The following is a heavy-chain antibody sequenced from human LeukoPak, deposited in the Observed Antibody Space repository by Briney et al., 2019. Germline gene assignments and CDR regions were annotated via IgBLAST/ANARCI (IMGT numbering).Heavy chain of an antibody. D-gene: IGHD3-10*01. Sequence: ASVKVSCKASGYTFAGYYMHWVRQAPGQGLEWMGWINPNSGGTNYAPKFQGRVTMTRDTSISTAYMELSRLRSDDTAVYYCARGYGSGSYYSRYGMDVWGQGTTVTVSS. J-gene: IGHJ6*02. CDR3: ARGYGSGSYYSRYGMDV. V-gene: IGHV1-2*02. CDR2: INPNSGGT. CDR1: GYTFAGYY.